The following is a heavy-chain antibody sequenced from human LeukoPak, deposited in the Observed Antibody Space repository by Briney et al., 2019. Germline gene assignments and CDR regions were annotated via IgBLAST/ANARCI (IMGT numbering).Heavy chain of an antibody. CDR3: ARGYSSSSEGYYFDY. CDR2: ISSSSSYI. J-gene: IGHJ4*02. D-gene: IGHD6-6*01. CDR1: GFTFSSYS. V-gene: IGHV3-21*01. Sequence: GGSLRLSCAASGFTFSSYSMNWVRQAPGKGLEWVSSISSSSSYIYYADSVKGRLTISRDNAKNSLYLQMNSLRAEDTAVYYCARGYSSSSEGYYFDYWGQGTLVTVSS.